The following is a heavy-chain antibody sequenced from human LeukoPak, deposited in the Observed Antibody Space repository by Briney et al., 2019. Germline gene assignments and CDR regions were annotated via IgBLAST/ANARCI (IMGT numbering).Heavy chain of an antibody. D-gene: IGHD6-19*01. CDR2: LFYTGDT. J-gene: IGHJ3*02. CDR3: ARDPKAVAPYAFDI. Sequence: SETLSLTCTVSGGSVSTDNYYWGWIRQPPGKGLEWIVSLFYTGDTFYNPSLKSRVTISVDPSKNQFSLKLTSVTAADTAVYYCARDPKAVAPYAFDIWGQGTMVTVSS. CDR1: GGSVSTDNYY. V-gene: IGHV4-39*07.